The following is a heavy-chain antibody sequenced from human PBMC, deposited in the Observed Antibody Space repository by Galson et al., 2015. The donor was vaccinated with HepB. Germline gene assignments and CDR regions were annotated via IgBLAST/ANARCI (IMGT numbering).Heavy chain of an antibody. Sequence: SLRLSCAASGFTLTDYNMNWVRQAPGKGPEWISYTSSSGSTKFYADSVKGRFTISKDNAKNSLFLQMNSLRAEDSAVYYCTRDARRGGDNYDSSGFFLWYFDLWGRGTVVTVSS. CDR3: TRDARRGGDNYDSSGFFLWYFDL. D-gene: IGHD3-22*01. V-gene: IGHV3-48*01. CDR2: TSSSGSTK. CDR1: GFTLTDYN. J-gene: IGHJ4*02.